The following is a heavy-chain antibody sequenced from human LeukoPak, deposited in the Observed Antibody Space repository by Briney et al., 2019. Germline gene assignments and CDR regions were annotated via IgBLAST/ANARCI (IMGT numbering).Heavy chain of an antibody. Sequence: SETLSLTCTVSGGSISSGGYYWSWIRQHPGKGLEWIGYIYYSGSTYYNPSLKSRVTISVDTSKNQFSLKLSSVTAADTAVYYCARVPPPYYYGSGSYGHVWGQGTTVTVSS. V-gene: IGHV4-31*03. CDR2: IYYSGST. CDR3: ARVPPPYYYGSGSYGHV. D-gene: IGHD3-10*01. J-gene: IGHJ6*02. CDR1: GGSISSGGYY.